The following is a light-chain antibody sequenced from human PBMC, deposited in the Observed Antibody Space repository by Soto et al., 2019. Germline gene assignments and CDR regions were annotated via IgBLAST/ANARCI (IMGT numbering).Light chain of an antibody. CDR3: QQRSNWPRT. CDR2: DAS. CDR1: QSVSRN. V-gene: IGKV3-11*01. J-gene: IGKJ1*01. Sequence: PGERVTLSCRASQSVSRNLAWYQQKPGQAPRLLIYDASTRATGTPARFSGSGSGTDFTLTISSLEPEDFAVYYCQQRSNWPRTFGQGTKVDIK.